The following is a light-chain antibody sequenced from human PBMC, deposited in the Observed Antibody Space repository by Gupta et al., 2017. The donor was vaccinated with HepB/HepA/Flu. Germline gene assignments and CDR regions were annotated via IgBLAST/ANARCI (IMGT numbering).Light chain of an antibody. Sequence: ETVMTQFPATLSVSPGERATLSCRASQTVGRNLAWYQHKSGQAPVLLIYGASTRVTGVPDRFSGSGSQTEFTLTISSLQSEDLAIYYCQQYNDWPRTFGQGTRVEIE. CDR2: GAS. V-gene: IGKV3-15*01. J-gene: IGKJ1*01. CDR3: QQYNDWPRT. CDR1: QTVGRN.